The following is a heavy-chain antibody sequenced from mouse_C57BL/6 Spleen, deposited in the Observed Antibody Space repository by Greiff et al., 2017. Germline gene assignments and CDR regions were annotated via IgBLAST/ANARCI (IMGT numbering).Heavy chain of an antibody. CDR2: IDPSDSET. V-gene: IGHV1-52*01. J-gene: IGHJ4*01. Sequence: QVQLQQPGAELVRPGSSVQLSFQASGYTFTSYWLHWVKQRPIQGLEWIGNIDPSDSETNYNQKFKDKATLTVDNSSSTAYMQLSSLTSEDSAVYYCARSGGLYYYAMDYWGQGTSVTVSS. CDR3: ARSGGLYYYAMDY. CDR1: GYTFTSYW. D-gene: IGHD3-1*01.